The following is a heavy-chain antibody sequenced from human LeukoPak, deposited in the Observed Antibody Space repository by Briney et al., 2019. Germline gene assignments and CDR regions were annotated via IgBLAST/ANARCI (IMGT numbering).Heavy chain of an antibody. Sequence: GGSLRLSCAASGFSFSSYGMHWVRQAPGKGLEWVAYIQYDGSNEQYADSVKGRFSISRDSSKNILNLQMNSLKTEDTAVYYCTRGKGDQGWFWGQGTLVTVSS. CDR2: IQYDGSNE. CDR3: TRGKGDQGWF. CDR1: GFSFSSYG. D-gene: IGHD2-15*01. J-gene: IGHJ4*02. V-gene: IGHV3-30*02.